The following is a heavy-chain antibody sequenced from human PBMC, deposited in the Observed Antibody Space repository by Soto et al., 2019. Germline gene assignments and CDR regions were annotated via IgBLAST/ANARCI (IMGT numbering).Heavy chain of an antibody. V-gene: IGHV1-18*01. D-gene: IGHD3-16*01. J-gene: IGHJ6*04. CDR2: ISAYNGNT. CDR1: GYDPHRSE. CDR3: ERVRTLIKQVLGGCYYGMDV. Sequence: ASVKVSSKQPGYDPHRSEVSRVGKARRPGFEWMGWISAYNGNTNYAQKLQGTVTMTTDTSTSTAYMELRSLRSDDTAVYYCERVRTLIKQVLGGCYYGMDVWGKGTTVTVSS.